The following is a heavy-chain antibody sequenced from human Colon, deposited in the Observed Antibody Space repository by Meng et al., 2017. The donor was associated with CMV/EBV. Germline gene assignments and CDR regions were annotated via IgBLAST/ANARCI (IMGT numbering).Heavy chain of an antibody. CDR2: IKPSTGDT. J-gene: IGHJ4*02. Sequence: QVQLVQSGVELKKPGTSVNLSCKASGYTFTGYWMHWVRQAPGQGLEWMRRIKPSTGDTNYAQNFQGRVTVTRDTSISTVYMEVNSLTSDDTAVYYCTREGFDYWGQGALVTVSS. V-gene: IGHV1-2*06. CDR3: TREGFDY. CDR1: GYTFTGYW.